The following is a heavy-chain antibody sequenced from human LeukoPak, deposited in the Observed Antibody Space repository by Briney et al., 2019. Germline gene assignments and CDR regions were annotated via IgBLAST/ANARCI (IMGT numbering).Heavy chain of an antibody. Sequence: GESLKISCNASGYXFTNYWIGWVRQMPGKGLEWMGMIYPSDSDTRYSPSFQGQVTTSADRSISTAYLQWTSLKASDTAMYYCARHRGSGLVDYFDIWGQGTQVTVSS. CDR2: IYPSDSDT. D-gene: IGHD6-25*01. V-gene: IGHV5-51*01. CDR1: GYXFTNYW. CDR3: ARHRGSGLVDYFDI. J-gene: IGHJ4*02.